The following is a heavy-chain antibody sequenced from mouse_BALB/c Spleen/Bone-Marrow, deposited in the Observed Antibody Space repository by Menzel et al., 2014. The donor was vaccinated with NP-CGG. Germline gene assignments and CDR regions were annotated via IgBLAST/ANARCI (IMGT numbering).Heavy chain of an antibody. J-gene: IGHJ2*01. CDR1: GFTFTDYY. CDR2: IRNKANGYTT. V-gene: IGHV7-3*02. CDR3: ARDRAARATGYYFDY. Sequence: EVKLMESGGGLVQPGGSLRLSCATSGFTFTDYYMSWVRQPPGKALEWLGFIRNKANGYTTEYSASVKGRFTISRDNSQSILYLQMNSLRAEDSATYYCARDRAARATGYYFDYWGQGTTLTVSS. D-gene: IGHD3-1*01.